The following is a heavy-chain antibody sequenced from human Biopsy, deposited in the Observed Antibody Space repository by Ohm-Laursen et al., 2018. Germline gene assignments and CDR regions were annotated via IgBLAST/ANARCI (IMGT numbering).Heavy chain of an antibody. Sequence: SLRLSCAASGFAFNLYEMNWVRQAPGKGMEWISYIYGGGSPVSYADSAKGRFTISRDNAQNSLYLHMNSLRAEDTAVYYCARLNSGTYDASDLWGQGTMVSVSS. CDR1: GFAFNLYE. V-gene: IGHV3-48*03. CDR3: ARLNSGTYDASDL. D-gene: IGHD1-26*01. CDR2: IYGGGSPV. J-gene: IGHJ3*01.